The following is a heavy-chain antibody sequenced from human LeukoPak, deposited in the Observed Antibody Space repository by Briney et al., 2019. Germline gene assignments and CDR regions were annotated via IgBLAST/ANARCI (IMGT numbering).Heavy chain of an antibody. CDR1: GGSFSGYY. CDR2: INHSGST. D-gene: IGHD3-10*01. CDR3: ARDMLVRGITGTSYYYYYYMDV. V-gene: IGHV4-34*01. Sequence: SETLSLTCAVYGGSFSGYYWSWIRQPPGKGLEWIGEINHSGSTNYNPSLKSRVTISVDTSKNQFSLKLSSVTAADTAVYYCARDMLVRGITGTSYYYYYYMDVWGKGTTVTVSS. J-gene: IGHJ6*03.